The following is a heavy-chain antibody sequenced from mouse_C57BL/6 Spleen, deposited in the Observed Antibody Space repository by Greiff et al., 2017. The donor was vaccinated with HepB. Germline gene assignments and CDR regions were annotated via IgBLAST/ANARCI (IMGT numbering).Heavy chain of an antibody. J-gene: IGHJ2*01. CDR1: GFTFSSYA. V-gene: IGHV5-4*01. D-gene: IGHD2-4*01. CDR3: ARGSDYYY. CDR2: ISDGGSYT. Sequence: EVQGVESGGGLVKPGGSLKLSCAASGFTFSSYAMSWVRQTPEKRLEWVATISDGGSYTYYPDNVKGRFTISRDNAKNNLYLQMSHLKSEDTAMYYCARGSDYYYWGQGTTLTVSS.